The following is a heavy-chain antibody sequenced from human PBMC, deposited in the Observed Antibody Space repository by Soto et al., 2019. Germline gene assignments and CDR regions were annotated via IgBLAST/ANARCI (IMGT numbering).Heavy chain of an antibody. CDR2: IWYDGSNK. D-gene: IGHD3-16*01. Sequence: QVQLVESGGGVVQPGRSLRLSCAASGFTFSSYGMHWVRQAPGKGLEWVAVIWYDGSNKYYADSVKGRFTISRDNSKNTLYLQINSLRAEDTAVYYCAREGSDYIWLSYPYSDYWGQGTLVTDSS. V-gene: IGHV3-33*01. CDR1: GFTFSSYG. J-gene: IGHJ4*02. CDR3: AREGSDYIWLSYPYSDY.